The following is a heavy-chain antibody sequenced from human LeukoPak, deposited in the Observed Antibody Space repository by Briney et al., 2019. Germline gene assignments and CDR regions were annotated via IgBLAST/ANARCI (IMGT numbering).Heavy chain of an antibody. D-gene: IGHD1-26*01. Sequence: ASVKVSCKASGGTFSSYAISWVRQAPGQGLEWMGRIIPILGIANYAQKFQGRVTITADKSTSTAYMELSSLRSEDTAVYYCARVRADSGSYYGDYWGQGTLVTVSS. J-gene: IGHJ4*02. CDR1: GGTFSSYA. CDR2: IIPILGIA. V-gene: IGHV1-69*04. CDR3: ARVRADSGSYYGDY.